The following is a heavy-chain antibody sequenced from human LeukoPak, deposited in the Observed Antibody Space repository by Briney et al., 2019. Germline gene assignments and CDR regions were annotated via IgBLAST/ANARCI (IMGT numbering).Heavy chain of an antibody. CDR1: GFTFADHA. CDR3: ARDDYNTLGYNFHY. D-gene: IGHD1-1*01. CDR2: INWYNDGI. Sequence: GTSLRLSCVASGFTFADHAMHWVRRAPGQGLEWVTGINWYNDGIVYAASVRGRFTVSRDNAKNTLYLQMNRLRPEDTAFYYCARDDYNTLGYNFHYWGQGTLVTVSS. J-gene: IGHJ4*02. V-gene: IGHV3-9*01.